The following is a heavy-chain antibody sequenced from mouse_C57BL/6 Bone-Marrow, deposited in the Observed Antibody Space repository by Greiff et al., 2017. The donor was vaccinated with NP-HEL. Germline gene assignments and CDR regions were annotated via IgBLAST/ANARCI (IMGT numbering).Heavy chain of an antibody. CDR1: GFTFSSYA. Sequence: EVQLVESGGGLVKPGGSLKLSCAASGFTFSSYAMSWVRQTPEKRLEWVATISDGGSYTYYPDNVKGRFTISRDNAKNNLYLQMSHLKSEDTAMYYCARDQDSNYDFDYWGQGTTLTVSS. J-gene: IGHJ2*01. D-gene: IGHD2-5*01. V-gene: IGHV5-4*01. CDR2: ISDGGSYT. CDR3: ARDQDSNYDFDY.